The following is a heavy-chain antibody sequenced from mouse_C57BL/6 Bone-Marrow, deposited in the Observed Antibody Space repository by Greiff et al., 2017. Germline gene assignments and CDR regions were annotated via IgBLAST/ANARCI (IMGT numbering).Heavy chain of an antibody. V-gene: IGHV14-4*01. J-gene: IGHJ1*03. CDR1: GFNIKDDY. Sequence: EVQLQQSGAELVRPGASVKLSCTASGFNIKDDYMHWVKQRPEQGLEWIGWIDPGNGDTESASKFQGKATITADTSSNTAYLQLSSLTSEDTAVYYCTTAAFDVWGTGTTVTVSS. CDR2: IDPGNGDT. CDR3: TTAAFDV.